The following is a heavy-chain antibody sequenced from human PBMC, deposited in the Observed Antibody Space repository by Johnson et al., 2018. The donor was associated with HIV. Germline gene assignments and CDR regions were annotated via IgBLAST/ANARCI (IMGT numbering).Heavy chain of an antibody. J-gene: IGHJ3*02. D-gene: IGHD3-10*01. CDR2: IKQDGSEK. Sequence: VQLVESGGGLVQPGGSLRLSCAASGFTFSRYWMSWVRQAPGKGLEWVANIKQDGSEKYYVASMKGRFTISRDNAKNSLYLQMNSLRAEDTAVYYCAMPSMVQGGPDAFDIWGQGTMVTVSS. CDR3: AMPSMVQGGPDAFDI. V-gene: IGHV3-7*05. CDR1: GFTFSRYW.